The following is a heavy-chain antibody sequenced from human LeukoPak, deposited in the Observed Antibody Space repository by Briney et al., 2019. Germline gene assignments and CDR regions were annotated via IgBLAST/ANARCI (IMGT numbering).Heavy chain of an antibody. CDR3: ARDTLAYCGGDCSGDDY. J-gene: IGHJ4*02. Sequence: ASVKVSCKASGYTFTSYYMHWVRQAPGQGLEWMGIINPSGGSTGYAQKFQGRVTMTRDTSTSTVYMELSSLRSEDTAVYYCARDTLAYCGGDCSGDDYWGQGTLVTVSS. CDR2: INPSGGST. D-gene: IGHD2-21*02. CDR1: GYTFTSYY. V-gene: IGHV1-46*01.